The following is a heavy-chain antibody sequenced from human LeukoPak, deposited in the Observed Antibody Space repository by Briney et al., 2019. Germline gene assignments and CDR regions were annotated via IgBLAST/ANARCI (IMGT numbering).Heavy chain of an antibody. D-gene: IGHD5-12*01. CDR3: AKGDVDSPMNFYH. CDR1: GFIFDDFT. V-gene: IGHV3-43*01. Sequence: PGGSLRLSCAASGFIFDDFTIHWVRQVPGQGLEWVSLINWDGGSTYYAASVKGRFTISRDNSKNSLYLQMDSLTTEDTAFYYCAKGDVDSPMNFYHWGQGTLVTVSS. J-gene: IGHJ4*02. CDR2: INWDGGST.